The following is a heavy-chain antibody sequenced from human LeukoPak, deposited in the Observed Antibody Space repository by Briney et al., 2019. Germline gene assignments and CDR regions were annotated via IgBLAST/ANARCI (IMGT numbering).Heavy chain of an antibody. D-gene: IGHD3-3*01. Sequence: GGSLRLSCAASGFTFSTYGMHWVRQAPGKGLEWVAVISYDGSNKYYADSVKGRFTISRDNSKNTLYLQMNSLRAEDTAVYYCAKDLDVLRFLEWLSLNLDYWGQGTLVTVSS. CDR2: ISYDGSNK. V-gene: IGHV3-30*18. J-gene: IGHJ4*02. CDR3: AKDLDVLRFLEWLSLNLDY. CDR1: GFTFSTYG.